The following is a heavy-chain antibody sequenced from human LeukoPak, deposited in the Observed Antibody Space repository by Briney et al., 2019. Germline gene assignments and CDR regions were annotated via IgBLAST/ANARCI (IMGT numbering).Heavy chain of an antibody. CDR1: GGSISSNSYY. D-gene: IGHD1-26*01. CDR2: IYYSGST. CDR3: ARALVGEKRYFDY. J-gene: IGHJ4*02. Sequence: SETLSLTCTVSGGSISSNSYYWGWIRQPPGKGLKWIGSIYYSGSTNYNPSLKSRVTISVDTSKNQFSLKLSSVTAADTAVYYCARALVGEKRYFDYWGQGTLVTVSS. V-gene: IGHV4-39*07.